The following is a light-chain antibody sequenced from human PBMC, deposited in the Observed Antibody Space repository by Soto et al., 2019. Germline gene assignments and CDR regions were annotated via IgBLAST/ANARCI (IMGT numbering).Light chain of an antibody. Sequence: DLQMTQSPSSLSTSIGDRVTITCRASQRIDSYLSWYQHKPGKAPKLLIYAASTLQSGVPSRFSGSGSGTDFTLTISGLQSEDSATYYCQQSFTTPRTFGLGTRVEIK. J-gene: IGKJ1*01. CDR1: QRIDSY. V-gene: IGKV1-39*01. CDR3: QQSFTTPRT. CDR2: AAS.